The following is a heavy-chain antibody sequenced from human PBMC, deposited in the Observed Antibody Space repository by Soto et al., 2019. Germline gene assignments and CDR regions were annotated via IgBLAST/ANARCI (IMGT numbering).Heavy chain of an antibody. D-gene: IGHD6-6*01. CDR1: GYTFTSYV. CDR2: ISAYNGNT. J-gene: IGHJ4*02. V-gene: IGHV1-18*01. CDR3: ARVWGIAARQGPLTFDY. Sequence: ASVKVSCKASGYTFTSYVISWVRQAPGQGLEWMGWISAYNGNTNYAQKLQGRVTMTTDTSTSTAYMELRSLRSDDTAVYYCARVWGIAARQGPLTFDYWGQGTLVTVSS.